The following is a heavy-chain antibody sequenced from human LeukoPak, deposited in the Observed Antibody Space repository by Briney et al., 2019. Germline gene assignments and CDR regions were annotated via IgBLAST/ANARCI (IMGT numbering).Heavy chain of an antibody. CDR2: IGTAGDT. CDR1: GFTFSSYD. CDR3: ARQSGFRDYYYGMDV. J-gene: IGHJ6*02. D-gene: IGHD5-12*01. Sequence: PGGALRLSCAASGFTFSSYDMHWVRQATGKGLEWVSVIGTAGDTYYPGSVKGRFTISRENAKNSLYLQMNSLRAGDTAVYYCARQSGFRDYYYGMDVWGQGTTVTVSS. V-gene: IGHV3-13*04.